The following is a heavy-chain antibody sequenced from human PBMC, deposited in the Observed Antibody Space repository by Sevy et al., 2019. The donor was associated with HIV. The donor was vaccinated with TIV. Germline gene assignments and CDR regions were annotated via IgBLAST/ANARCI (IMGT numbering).Heavy chain of an antibody. CDR1: GFTFSSYW. D-gene: IGHD5-12*01. V-gene: IGHV3-7*03. Sequence: GGSLRLSCAASGFTFSSYWMSWVRQAPGKGLEWMANIKQDGSEKYYVDSVKSRFTISRDNAKNSLYLQMNSLRAEDTAVYYCARDGPVGMATLFGAFDIWGQGTMVTVSS. CDR2: IKQDGSEK. J-gene: IGHJ3*02. CDR3: ARDGPVGMATLFGAFDI.